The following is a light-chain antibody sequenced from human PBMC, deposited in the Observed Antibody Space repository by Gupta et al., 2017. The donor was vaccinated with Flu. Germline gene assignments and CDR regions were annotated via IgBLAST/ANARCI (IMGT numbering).Light chain of an antibody. Sequence: VMPPSPATLSVSPGERATLSCSASQSVSSNLAWYQEKAGLAPRLLIYGASTRPTGSPARCSGSGSGKECTPTSSSLQSEDGAVYYGQQDNNDPCTFGQGTKVEIK. CDR3: QQDNNDPCT. CDR1: QSVSSN. V-gene: IGKV3-15*01. J-gene: IGKJ1*01. CDR2: GAS.